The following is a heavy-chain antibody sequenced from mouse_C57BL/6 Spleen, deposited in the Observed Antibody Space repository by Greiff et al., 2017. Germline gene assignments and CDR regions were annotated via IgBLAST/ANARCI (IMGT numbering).Heavy chain of an antibody. D-gene: IGHD1-1*01. CDR3: ARTTTVVEDWYFDV. CDR1: GFTFSDYG. CDR2: ISSGSSTI. Sequence: EVKLEESGGGLVKPGGSLQLSCAASGFTFSDYGMHWVRQAPEKGLEWVAYISSGSSTIYYADTVKGRFTISRDNAKNTLFLQMTSLRSEDTAMYYCARTTTVVEDWYFDVWGTGTTVTVSS. V-gene: IGHV5-17*01. J-gene: IGHJ1*03.